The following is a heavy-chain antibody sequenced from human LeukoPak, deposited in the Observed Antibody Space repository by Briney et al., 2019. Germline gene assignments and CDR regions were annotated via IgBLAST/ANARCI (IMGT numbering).Heavy chain of an antibody. CDR2: IYHSGST. CDR1: GYSISSGYY. CDR3: ARGLDGSGSSFYYSMDV. Sequence: SETLSLTCTVSGYSISSGYYWGWIRQPPGKGLEWIGSIYHSGSTYYNPSLKSRVTISVDTSKNQFSLKLSSVTAADTAVYYCARGLDGSGSSFYYSMDVWGQGTTVTVSS. V-gene: IGHV4-38-2*02. D-gene: IGHD3-10*01. J-gene: IGHJ6*02.